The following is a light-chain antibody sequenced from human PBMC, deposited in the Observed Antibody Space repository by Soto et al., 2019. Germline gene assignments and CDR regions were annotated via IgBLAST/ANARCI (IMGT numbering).Light chain of an antibody. J-gene: IGLJ3*02. CDR3: ASWDDSLRWM. CDR1: SSNIGSQF. Sequence: QAVVAQPPSASGTPGQRVTISCSGSSSNIGSQFVYWYHQVPGRAPKLLIYRTNQRPSGVPDRFAGSKYGATASLVISGLQSDDEGYYFCASWDDSLRWMFGGGTKLTVL. CDR2: RTN. V-gene: IGLV1-47*01.